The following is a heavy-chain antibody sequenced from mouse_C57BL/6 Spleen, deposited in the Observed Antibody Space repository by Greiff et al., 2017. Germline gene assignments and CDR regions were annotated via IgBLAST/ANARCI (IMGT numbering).Heavy chain of an antibody. CDR2: ISYDGSN. J-gene: IGHJ4*01. Sequence: VQLKESGPGLVKPSQSLSLTCSVTGYSITSGYYWNWIRQFPGNKLEWMGYISYDGSNNYNPSLKNRISITRDTSKNQFFLKLNSVTTEDTATYYCAREDYDYDVHYAMDYWGQGTSVTVSS. V-gene: IGHV3-6*01. D-gene: IGHD2-4*01. CDR3: AREDYDYDVHYAMDY. CDR1: GYSITSGYY.